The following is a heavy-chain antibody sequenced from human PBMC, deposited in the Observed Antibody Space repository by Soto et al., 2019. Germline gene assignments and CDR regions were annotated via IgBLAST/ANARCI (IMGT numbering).Heavy chain of an antibody. CDR3: ASDISTSDYYYYYGMDV. Sequence: DSVKVSCNASAYTFTSYSMHWVRQAPGQRLEWMGWINAGNGNTKYSQKFQGRVTITRDTSASTAYMELSSLRSEDTAVYYCASDISTSDYYYYYGMDVWGQGTTVTVSS. J-gene: IGHJ6*02. D-gene: IGHD2-2*01. CDR1: AYTFTSYS. V-gene: IGHV1-3*01. CDR2: INAGNGNT.